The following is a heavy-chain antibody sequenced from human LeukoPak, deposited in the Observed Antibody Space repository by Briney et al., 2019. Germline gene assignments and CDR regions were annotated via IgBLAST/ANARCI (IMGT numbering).Heavy chain of an antibody. D-gene: IGHD3-3*01. Sequence: ASVEVSCKASGYTFTSYGISWVRQAPGQGLEWMGWISAYNGNTNYAQKLQGRVTMTTDTSTSTAYMELRSLRSDDTAVYYCARDTTIFGAEYFQHWGQGSLVTVSS. J-gene: IGHJ1*01. CDR2: ISAYNGNT. CDR3: ARDTTIFGAEYFQH. CDR1: GYTFTSYG. V-gene: IGHV1-18*01.